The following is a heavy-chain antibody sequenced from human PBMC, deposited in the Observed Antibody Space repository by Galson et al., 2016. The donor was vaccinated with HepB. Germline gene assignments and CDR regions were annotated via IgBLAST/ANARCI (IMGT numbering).Heavy chain of an antibody. J-gene: IGHJ3*01. V-gene: IGHV3-72*01. CDR1: GFTFTDYY. CDR3: AKSGVNTLGAFDV. D-gene: IGHD4/OR15-4a*01. CDR2: TSDKARSYTT. Sequence: SLRLSCAASGFTFTDYYMDWVRQAPGKGLEWIGRTSDKARSYTTEYAASVKGILTISRDNSKKSAYLQMNSLKTEDTAVYYCAKSGVNTLGAFDVWGQGTMLTVSS.